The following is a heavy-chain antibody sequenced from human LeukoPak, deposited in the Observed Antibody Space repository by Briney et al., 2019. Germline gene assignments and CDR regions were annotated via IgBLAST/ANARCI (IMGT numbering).Heavy chain of an antibody. J-gene: IGHJ4*02. D-gene: IGHD5-18*01. CDR2: ISGSGRGT. CDR3: ARHDSFVPY. CDR1: GFTFSDYA. V-gene: IGHV3-23*01. Sequence: PGGALRLSCTASGFTFSDYAMSWVRQAPGKGLEWVSGISGSGRGTYYSGSVRGRCTISRDISKNTVYLEVNNLRAEDTAVYFCARHDSFVPYWGQGTLVSVSS.